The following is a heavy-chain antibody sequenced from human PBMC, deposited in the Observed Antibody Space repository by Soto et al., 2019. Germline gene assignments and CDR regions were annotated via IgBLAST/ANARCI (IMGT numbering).Heavy chain of an antibody. V-gene: IGHV3-30-3*01. J-gene: IGHJ4*02. D-gene: IGHD3-22*01. CDR1: GFTFSRDS. Sequence: GGSLRLSCAASGFTFSRDSMHWVRQAPGKGLEWVAAISYDETNESYADSVKGRFTISRDISKNTMFLQMSSLRPEDTAVHFCSRAPFDSSGYFAYWGQGTQVTVSS. CDR3: SRAPFDSSGYFAY. CDR2: ISYDETNE.